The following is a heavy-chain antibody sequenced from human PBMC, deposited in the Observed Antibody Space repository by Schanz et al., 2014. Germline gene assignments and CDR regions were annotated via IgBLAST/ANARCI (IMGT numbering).Heavy chain of an antibody. Sequence: QVQLVQSAPEVKKPGASVKVSCKASGYSFTTYGLNWVRQAPGQGPEWMGWISVYHGHTNYAEKVHGRVTMTTDTSTTTVYMELSSLRSDDTAMYYCVTEKRMESGTWAKAFDIWGQGTRVTVSS. CDR3: VTEKRMESGTWAKAFDI. D-gene: IGHD3-3*01. CDR2: ISVYHGHT. V-gene: IGHV1-18*01. J-gene: IGHJ3*02. CDR1: GYSFTTYG.